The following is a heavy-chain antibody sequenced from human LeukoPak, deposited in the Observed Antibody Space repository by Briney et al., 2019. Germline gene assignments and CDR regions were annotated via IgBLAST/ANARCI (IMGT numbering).Heavy chain of an antibody. V-gene: IGHV3-11*01. CDR3: ASTNCSGGSCYGFDY. CDR1: GFTFSDYY. Sequence: PGGSLRLSCAASGFTFSDYYMSWIRQAPVKGLEWVSYISSSGSTIYYADSVKGRFTISRDNAKNSLYLQMNSLRAEDTAVYYCASTNCSGGSCYGFDYWGQGTLVTVSS. D-gene: IGHD2-15*01. J-gene: IGHJ4*02. CDR2: ISSSGSTI.